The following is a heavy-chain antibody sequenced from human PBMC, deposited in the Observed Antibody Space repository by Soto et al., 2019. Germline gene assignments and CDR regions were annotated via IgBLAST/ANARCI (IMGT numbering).Heavy chain of an antibody. Sequence: GGSLRLSCAVSGFTFRAYSMHWVRQAPDKGLEWVALILHDGTKKYYADSVKGRFTISRDNSKNTLSLQMNSLRTEDTAVYYCARGEYYYDAADYWGQGTLVTVSS. CDR3: ARGEYYYDAADY. V-gene: IGHV3-30*04. J-gene: IGHJ4*02. D-gene: IGHD3-22*01. CDR2: ILHDGTKK. CDR1: GFTFRAYS.